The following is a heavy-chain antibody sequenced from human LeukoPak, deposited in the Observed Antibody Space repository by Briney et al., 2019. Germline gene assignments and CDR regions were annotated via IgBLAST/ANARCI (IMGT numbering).Heavy chain of an antibody. Sequence: ASVKVSCKASGYIFTNFYMHWVRQAPGQGLEWMALINPSGGSTRYAQKLQGRVTMTRDTSTTTVYMELSSLRSEDTAVYYCAREVLTQAIYSGYNAFEIWGQGTMVTVSS. D-gene: IGHD5-12*01. V-gene: IGHV1-46*04. J-gene: IGHJ3*02. CDR1: GYIFTNFY. CDR2: INPSGGST. CDR3: AREVLTQAIYSGYNAFEI.